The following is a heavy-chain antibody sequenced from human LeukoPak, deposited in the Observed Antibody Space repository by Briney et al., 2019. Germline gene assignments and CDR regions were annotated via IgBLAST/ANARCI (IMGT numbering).Heavy chain of an antibody. D-gene: IGHD2-2*01. CDR1: GGTFSSYA. V-gene: IGHV1-69*13. CDR2: IIPIFGTA. Sequence: ASVKVSCKASGGTFSSYAISWVRQAPGQGLEWMGGIIPIFGTANYAQKFQGRVTITADESTSTAYMELSSLRSEDTAVYYCARGGRIVVVPAATPGYNWFDPWGQGTLVTVSS. J-gene: IGHJ5*02. CDR3: ARGGRIVVVPAATPGYNWFDP.